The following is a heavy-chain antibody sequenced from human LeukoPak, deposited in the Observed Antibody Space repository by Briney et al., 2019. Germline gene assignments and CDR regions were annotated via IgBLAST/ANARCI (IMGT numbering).Heavy chain of an antibody. J-gene: IGHJ3*02. Sequence: GSLRLSCAASGFTFSSYSMNWIRQPPGKGLEWIGSIYHSGNTYYNPSLKSRVTISVDTSKNQFSLKLSSVTAADTAVYYCARHDSSGPYNAFDIWGQGTMVTVSS. CDR3: ARHDSSGPYNAFDI. D-gene: IGHD3-22*01. V-gene: IGHV4-39*01. CDR2: IYHSGNT. CDR1: GFTFSSYS.